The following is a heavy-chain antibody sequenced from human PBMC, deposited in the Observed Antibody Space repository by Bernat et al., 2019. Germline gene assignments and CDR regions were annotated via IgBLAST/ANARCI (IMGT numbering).Heavy chain of an antibody. V-gene: IGHV3-7*04. J-gene: IGHJ5*02. Sequence: EVQLVESGGGLVQPGGSLRLSCAASGFTFSSYWMSWVRQAPGKGLEWVANIKQDGSEKYYVDSVKGRFTISRDNAKNLLYLQMNSLRAEDTAVYYCAREVVRGVIGWFDPWGQGTLVTVSS. CDR3: AREVVRGVIGWFDP. CDR1: GFTFSSYW. CDR2: IKQDGSEK. D-gene: IGHD3-10*01.